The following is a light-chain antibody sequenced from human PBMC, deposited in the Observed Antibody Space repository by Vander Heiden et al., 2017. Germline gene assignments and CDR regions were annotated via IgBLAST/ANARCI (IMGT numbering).Light chain of an antibody. Sequence: QSVLTQPPSLSGAPGQRFTISCTGSTSTIGAGYDVHWYQQLPGTAPKLLIYDNINRPSGVPDRFSGSKSGTSAYLAITGLQAEDEADYYCQSYDSSLGGHVVFGGGTKLTVL. CDR3: QSYDSSLGGHVV. V-gene: IGLV1-40*01. CDR2: DNI. J-gene: IGLJ2*01. CDR1: TSTIGAGYD.